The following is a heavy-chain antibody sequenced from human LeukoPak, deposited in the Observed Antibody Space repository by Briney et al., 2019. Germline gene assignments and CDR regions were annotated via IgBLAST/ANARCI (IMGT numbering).Heavy chain of an antibody. D-gene: IGHD3-3*01. CDR2: INHSGST. CDR1: GGSFSGYY. V-gene: IGHV4-34*01. J-gene: IGHJ4*02. Sequence: PSETLSLTCAVYGGSFSGYYWSWIPQPPGKGLEWIGEINHSGSTNYNPSLKSRVTISVDTSKNQFSLKLSSVTAADTAVYYCARGRGVDYWGQGTLVTVSS. CDR3: ARGRGVDY.